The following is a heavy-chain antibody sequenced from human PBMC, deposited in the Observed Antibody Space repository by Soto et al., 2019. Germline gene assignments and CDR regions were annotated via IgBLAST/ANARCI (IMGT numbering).Heavy chain of an antibody. Sequence: QVQLVQSGAEVKKPGASVKVSCKASGYTFTGYDINWVRQATGQGLEWMGWMNPNSGNTGYAQKFQGRVTMTRNTSISTAYMELSSLRSEDTAVYYCARGFRGYYDYVWGSYRYNSPDYWGQGTLVTVSS. CDR2: MNPNSGNT. D-gene: IGHD3-16*02. CDR1: GYTFTGYD. V-gene: IGHV1-8*01. CDR3: ARGFRGYYDYVWGSYRYNSPDY. J-gene: IGHJ4*02.